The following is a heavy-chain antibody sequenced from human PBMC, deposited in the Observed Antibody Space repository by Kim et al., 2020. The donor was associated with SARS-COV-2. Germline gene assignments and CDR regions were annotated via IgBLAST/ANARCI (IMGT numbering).Heavy chain of an antibody. J-gene: IGHJ5*02. CDR1: GDSVSSNTTA. D-gene: IGHD3-10*01. V-gene: IGHV6-1*01. CDR2: TYYRSKWYY. Sequence: SQTLSLTCAISGDSVSSNTTAWNWIRQSPSRGLEWLGRTYYRSKWYYDYAVSVEGRITITPDTSRNQFSLQLNAVTPEDTAVYYCTGGSREFLPPWGQGTLVTVSS. CDR3: TGGSREFLPP.